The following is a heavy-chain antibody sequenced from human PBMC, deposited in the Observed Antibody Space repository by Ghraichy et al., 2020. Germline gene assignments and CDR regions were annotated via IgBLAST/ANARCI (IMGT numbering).Heavy chain of an antibody. J-gene: IGHJ3*02. Sequence: SVKVSCKASGGTFSSYAISWVRQAPGQGLEWMGGIIPIFGTANYAQKFQGRVTITADESTSTAYMELSSLRSEDTAVYYCARDKYYGSDADDAFDIWGQGTMVTVSS. CDR1: GGTFSSYA. D-gene: IGHD3-10*01. V-gene: IGHV1-69*13. CDR3: ARDKYYGSDADDAFDI. CDR2: IIPIFGTA.